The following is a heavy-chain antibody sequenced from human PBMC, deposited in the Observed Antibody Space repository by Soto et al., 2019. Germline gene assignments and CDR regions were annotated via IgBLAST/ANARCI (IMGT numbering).Heavy chain of an antibody. CDR3: ASQPTYYYGSGSPNYYGMDV. CDR2: TYYRSKWYN. Sequence: SQTLSLTCAISGDSVSSSSAAWNWIRQSPSRGLEWLGRTYYRSKWYNDYAVSVKSRITINPDTSKNQFSLQLNSVTPEDTAVYYCASQPTYYYGSGSPNYYGMDVWGQGTTVTVS. V-gene: IGHV6-1*01. CDR1: GDSVSSSSAA. D-gene: IGHD3-10*01. J-gene: IGHJ6*02.